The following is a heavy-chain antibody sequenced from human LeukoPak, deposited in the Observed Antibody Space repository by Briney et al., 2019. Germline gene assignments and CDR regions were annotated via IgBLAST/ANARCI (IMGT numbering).Heavy chain of an antibody. Sequence: PGGSLRLSCAASGFTFSNYWMSWVRQAPGKGLEWVAHIKKDGSEKYYVDSVKGRFTISRDNAKNSLYLQMNSLRVEDTAVYYCARDKVTYWGRGTLVTVSS. V-gene: IGHV3-7*01. CDR1: GFTFSNYW. J-gene: IGHJ4*02. CDR3: ARDKVTY. CDR2: IKKDGSEK.